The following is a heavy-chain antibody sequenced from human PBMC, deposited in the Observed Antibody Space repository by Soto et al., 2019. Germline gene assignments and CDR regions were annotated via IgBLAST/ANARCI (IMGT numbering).Heavy chain of an antibody. CDR3: ARGAGYSYGSLYYYYGMDV. J-gene: IGHJ6*02. CDR1: GGTFSSYA. V-gene: IGHV1-69*13. D-gene: IGHD5-18*01. Sequence: SVKVSCKASGGTFSSYAISWVRQAPGQGLEWMGGIIPIFGTANYAQKFQGRVTITADESTSTAYMELSSLRSEDTAVYYCARGAGYSYGSLYYYYGMDVWGQGTTVTVSS. CDR2: IIPIFGTA.